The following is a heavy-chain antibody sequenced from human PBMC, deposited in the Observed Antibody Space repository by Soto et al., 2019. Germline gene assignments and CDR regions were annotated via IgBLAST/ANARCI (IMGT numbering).Heavy chain of an antibody. Sequence: GGSLRLSCAASGFSFSSYAMSWVRQAPGKGLEWVSAISGSGGSTYYADSVKGRFTISRDNSKNTLYLQMNSLRAEDTAVYYCAREVDTAMVRGSLWTRDYYYYMDVWGKGTTVTVSS. V-gene: IGHV3-23*01. CDR2: ISGSGGST. CDR3: AREVDTAMVRGSLWTRDYYYYMDV. D-gene: IGHD5-18*01. CDR1: GFSFSSYA. J-gene: IGHJ6*03.